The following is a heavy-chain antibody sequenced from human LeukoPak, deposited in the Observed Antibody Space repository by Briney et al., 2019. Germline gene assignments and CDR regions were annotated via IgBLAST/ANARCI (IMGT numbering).Heavy chain of an antibody. CDR2: INDRGRA. CDR3: ARRWNYGRNYYIDV. J-gene: IGHJ6*03. V-gene: IGHV4-34*01. CDR1: GGSFSNYY. D-gene: IGHD1-7*01. Sequence: PSETLSLTCAVYGGSFSNYYWNWIRQTPGKGLEWLGEINDRGRANYNPSLMSRVTVSVDTSKNQFSLSLTSVTATDTAIYYCARRWNYGRNYYIDVWGKGATVSVSS.